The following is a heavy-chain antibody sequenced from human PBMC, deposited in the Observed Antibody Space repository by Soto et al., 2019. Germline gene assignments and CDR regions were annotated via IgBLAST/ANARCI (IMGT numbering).Heavy chain of an antibody. CDR2: IIPIFGTA. Sequence: GASVKVSCKASGGTLSSYAISWVRQAPGQGLEWMGGIIPIFGTANYAQKFQGRVTITADKSTSTAYMELSSLRSEDTAVYYCARDPRITILGVVPSQGWFDPWGQGTLVTVSS. D-gene: IGHD3-3*01. V-gene: IGHV1-69*06. CDR3: ARDPRITILGVVPSQGWFDP. CDR1: GGTLSSYA. J-gene: IGHJ5*02.